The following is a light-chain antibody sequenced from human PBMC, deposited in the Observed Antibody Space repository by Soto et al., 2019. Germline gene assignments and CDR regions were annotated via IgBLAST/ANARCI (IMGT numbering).Light chain of an antibody. Sequence: DIRMTQSPSTLSASVGDRVTITCRASQSISSWLAWYQQKPGKAPKLLIYDASSLESGVASRFSGSGSGTEFTLTISSLQPDDFATCYCQQYNSYWTFGQGTKVDIK. CDR1: QSISSW. V-gene: IGKV1-5*01. CDR2: DAS. CDR3: QQYNSYWT. J-gene: IGKJ1*01.